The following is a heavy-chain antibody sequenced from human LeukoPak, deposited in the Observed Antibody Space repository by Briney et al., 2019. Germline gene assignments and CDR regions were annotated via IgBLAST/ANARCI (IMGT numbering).Heavy chain of an antibody. CDR2: ISGSGGST. V-gene: IGHV3-20*04. CDR1: GFTFSSYA. Sequence: GGSLRLSCAASGFTFSSYAMSWVRQAPGKGLEWVSAISGSGGSTGYADSVKGRFTISRDNAKNSLYLQMNSLRAEDTALYYCARYCSGGSCYGFDYWGQGTLVTVSS. D-gene: IGHD2-15*01. J-gene: IGHJ4*02. CDR3: ARYCSGGSCYGFDY.